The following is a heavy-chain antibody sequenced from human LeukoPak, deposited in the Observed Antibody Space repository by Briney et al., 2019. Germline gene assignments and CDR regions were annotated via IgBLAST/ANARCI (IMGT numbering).Heavy chain of an antibody. CDR3: ARALLPYYYDSSGYYYEDY. CDR1: GGTFSSYT. CDR2: IIPILGIA. V-gene: IGHV1-69*02. Sequence: ASVKVSCKASGGTFSSYTISWVRQAPGQGLEWMGRIIPILGIANYAQKFQGRVTITADKSTSTAYMELSSLRSEDTAVYYCARALLPYYYDSSGYYYEDYWGQGTLVTVSS. D-gene: IGHD3-22*01. J-gene: IGHJ4*02.